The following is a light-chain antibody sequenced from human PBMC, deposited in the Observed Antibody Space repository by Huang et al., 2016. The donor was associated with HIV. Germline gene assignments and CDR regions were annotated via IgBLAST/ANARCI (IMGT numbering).Light chain of an antibody. CDR3: QQRSAWPRT. V-gene: IGKV3-11*01. CDR1: QSVFSY. J-gene: IGKJ2*01. Sequence: EIVLTQSPATLSLSPGESATLSCRTSQSVFSYLAWYQQRPGQAPRRLMYDASNRATGVSARFSGSGSGTDFALTISSLEPEDFAVYFCQQRSAWPRTFGQGTKLEI. CDR2: DAS.